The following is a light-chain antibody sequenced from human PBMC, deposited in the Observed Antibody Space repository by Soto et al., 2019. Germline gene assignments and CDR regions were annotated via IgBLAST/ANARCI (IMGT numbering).Light chain of an antibody. CDR3: AAWDDSPPGVV. J-gene: IGLJ2*01. V-gene: IGLV1-47*01. Sequence: QSVLTQPPSASGTPGQRVTISCSGSSSNIGSNYVYWYQQLPGTAPKLLIYRNNQRPSGVPDRFSGSKSGTSASLAISGLRSEDEADYYCAAWDDSPPGVVFGGGTKVTVL. CDR2: RNN. CDR1: SSNIGSNY.